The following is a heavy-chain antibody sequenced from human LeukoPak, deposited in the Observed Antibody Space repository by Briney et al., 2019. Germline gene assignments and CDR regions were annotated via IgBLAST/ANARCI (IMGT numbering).Heavy chain of an antibody. V-gene: IGHV3-23*01. CDR2: ISGSGGST. Sequence: PGGSLRLSCAASGLTFSSYAMSWVRQATGKGLEWVSAISGSGGSTYYADSVKGRFTISRDNSKNTLYLQMNSLRAEDTAVYYCAKNPHVLLWFGELSYWGQGTLVTVSS. CDR1: GLTFSSYA. CDR3: AKNPHVLLWFGELSY. J-gene: IGHJ4*02. D-gene: IGHD3-10*01.